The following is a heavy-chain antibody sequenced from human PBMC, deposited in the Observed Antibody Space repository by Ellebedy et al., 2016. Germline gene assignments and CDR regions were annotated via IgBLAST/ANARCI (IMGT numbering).Heavy chain of an antibody. J-gene: IGHJ4*02. CDR3: AKGGRIAVAGKWPL. Sequence: GESLKISCAASGFTFSSYGMHWVRQAPGKGLEWVAVIWYDGSNKYYADSVKGRFTISRDNSKNTLYLQMNSLRAEDTAVYYCAKGGRIAVAGKWPLWGQGTLVTVSS. V-gene: IGHV3-30*02. CDR2: IWYDGSNK. CDR1: GFTFSSYG. D-gene: IGHD6-19*01.